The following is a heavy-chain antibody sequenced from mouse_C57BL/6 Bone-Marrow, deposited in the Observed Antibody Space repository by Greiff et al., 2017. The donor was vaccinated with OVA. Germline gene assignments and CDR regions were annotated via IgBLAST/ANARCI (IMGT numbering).Heavy chain of an antibody. V-gene: IGHV5-17*01. D-gene: IGHD1-1*01. CDR3: ARDTTVVAEGFDY. CDR2: ISSGSSTI. Sequence: DVQLVESGGGLVKPGGSLKLSCAASGFTFSDYGMHWVRPAPEKGLEWVAYISSGSSTIYYADTVKGRFTISRDNAKNTLFLQMTSLRSEDTAMYYCARDTTVVAEGFDYWGQGTTLTVSS. J-gene: IGHJ2*01. CDR1: GFTFSDYG.